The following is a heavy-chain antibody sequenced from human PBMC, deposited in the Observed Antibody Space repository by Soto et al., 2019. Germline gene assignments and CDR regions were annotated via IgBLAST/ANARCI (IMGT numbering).Heavy chain of an antibody. CDR2: IYYSGST. V-gene: IGHV4-31*03. D-gene: IGHD3-22*01. CDR3: AREDYDSSGYYFLDY. CDR1: GGSISSGGYY. J-gene: IGHJ4*02. Sequence: PSETLSLTCTVSGGSISSGGYYWSWIRQHPGKGLEWIGYIYYSGSTYYNPSLKSRVTISVDTSKNQFSLKLSSVTAADTAVYYCAREDYDSSGYYFLDYWGQGTLVTVSS.